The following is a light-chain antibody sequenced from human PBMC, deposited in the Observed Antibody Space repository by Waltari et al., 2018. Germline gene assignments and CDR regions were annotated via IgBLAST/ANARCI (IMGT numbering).Light chain of an antibody. V-gene: IGKV1-9*01. CDR3: QHLHGYPIT. J-gene: IGKJ4*01. CDR2: AAS. CDR1: QGVTTY. Sequence: IQLTQSPSSLSASVGDRVTITCPASQGVTTYLAWYQQKPWKAPNLLISAASTLQSGVPSRFSGSGSGTDFTLTISSLQPEDFATYYCQHLHGYPITFGGGTKVEIK.